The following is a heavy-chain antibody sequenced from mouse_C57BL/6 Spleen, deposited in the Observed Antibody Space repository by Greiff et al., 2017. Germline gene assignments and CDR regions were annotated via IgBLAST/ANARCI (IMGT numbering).Heavy chain of an antibody. V-gene: IGHV1-22*01. Sequence: EVQLQQSGPELVKPGASVKMSCKASGYTFTDYNMHWVKQSHGKSLEWIGYINPNNGGTSYNQKFKGKDTLTVNKSSSTAYMELRSLTSEESAVYYCARSATGRAWFADWGQGTLVTVSA. CDR1: GYTFTDYN. J-gene: IGHJ3*01. D-gene: IGHD4-1*02. CDR2: INPNNGGT. CDR3: ARSATGRAWFAD.